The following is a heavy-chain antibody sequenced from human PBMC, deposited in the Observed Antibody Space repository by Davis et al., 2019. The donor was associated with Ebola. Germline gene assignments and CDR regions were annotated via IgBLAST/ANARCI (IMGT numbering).Heavy chain of an antibody. CDR1: GLPFTTYT. V-gene: IGHV3-21*01. CDR2: ISSYGDHI. Sequence: GDSLKISCAASGLPFTTYTFNWVRQAPGKGLEWVSSISSYGDHIYYADSVRGRFTVSRDNAENSLFLQMNSLRAEDTAVYYCARSSSPVDWGQGTLVTVSS. CDR3: ARSSSPVD. D-gene: IGHD6-6*01. J-gene: IGHJ4*02.